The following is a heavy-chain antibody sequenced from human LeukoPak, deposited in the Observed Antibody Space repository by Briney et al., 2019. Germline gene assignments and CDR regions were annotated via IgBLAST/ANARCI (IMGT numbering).Heavy chain of an antibody. V-gene: IGHV3-23*01. D-gene: IGHD2-8*02. CDR2: TVGSRPGT. Sequence: AGGSLRLSCAASGFTFTNYAMSWVRQTPGKGLEWVSATVGSRPGTYHADSVKGRFTVSRDNSRNTLYLQTNNLRIEDSAVYYCTKAPLMSCTGAFCYPFDSWGQGVLVTVSS. CDR1: GFTFTNYA. J-gene: IGHJ4*02. CDR3: TKAPLMSCTGAFCYPFDS.